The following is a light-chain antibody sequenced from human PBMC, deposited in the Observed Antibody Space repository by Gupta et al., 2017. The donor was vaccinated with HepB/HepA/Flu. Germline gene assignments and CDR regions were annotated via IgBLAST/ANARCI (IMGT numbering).Light chain of an antibody. Sequence: QSALTQPASVSGSPGQSITISCTGTSSDVGAYNYVSWYQQHPGKAPKLMIYDVNNRPSGVSNRFSGSKSGNTASLTISGLQTEDEADYYCSSYTSSSTLVFGTGPKVTVL. V-gene: IGLV2-14*01. CDR3: SSYTSSSTLV. CDR2: DVN. J-gene: IGLJ1*01. CDR1: SSDVGAYNY.